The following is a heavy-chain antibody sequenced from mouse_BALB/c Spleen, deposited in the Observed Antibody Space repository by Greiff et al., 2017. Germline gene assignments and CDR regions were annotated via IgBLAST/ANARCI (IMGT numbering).Heavy chain of an antibody. V-gene: IGHV5-9-4*01. J-gene: IGHJ1*01. D-gene: IGHD2-2*01. CDR1: GFTFSSYA. Sequence: EVKLMESGGGLVKPGGSLKLSCAASGFTFSSYAMSWVRQSPEKRLEWVAEISSGGSYTYYPDTVTGRFTISRDNAKNTLYLEMSSLRSEDTAMYYCARAKVYGYDRYFDVWGAGTTVTVSS. CDR2: ISSGGSYT. CDR3: ARAKVYGYDRYFDV.